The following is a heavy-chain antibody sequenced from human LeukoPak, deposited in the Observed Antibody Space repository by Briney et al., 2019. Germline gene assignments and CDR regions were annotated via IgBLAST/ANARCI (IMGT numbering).Heavy chain of an antibody. D-gene: IGHD3-22*01. CDR3: ARRRYFGGSGYLE. J-gene: IGHJ1*01. V-gene: IGHV4-39*01. CDR2: IYYSGRT. Sequence: PSETLSLTCSVSGDSISRSDSYWDWVRQPPGKGLEWIGTIYYSGRTYYSPSLKGRVTMSVDTSKNQFSLNLRSVTAADTATFYCARRRYFGGSGYLEWGQGTLLSVSS. CDR1: GDSISRSDSY.